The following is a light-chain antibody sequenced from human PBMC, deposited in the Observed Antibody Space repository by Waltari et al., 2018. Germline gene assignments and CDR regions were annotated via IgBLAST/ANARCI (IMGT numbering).Light chain of an antibody. CDR1: QHIRPY. Sequence: DIQMTQSPPSLSASVGDRVTITCRASQHIRPYLNWYQQTPGKAPRLLIYAAYTLRSGVPARFRASGSGTNFTLTISSLQPEDFATFYCQQTYSDPRTFGGGTKV. CDR2: AAY. J-gene: IGKJ4*01. CDR3: QQTYSDPRT. V-gene: IGKV1-39*01.